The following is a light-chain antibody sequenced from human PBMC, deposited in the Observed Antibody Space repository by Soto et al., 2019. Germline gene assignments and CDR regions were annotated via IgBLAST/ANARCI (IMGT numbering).Light chain of an antibody. CDR1: QTISTW. CDR2: AAS. J-gene: IGKJ5*01. V-gene: IGKV1-12*01. Sequence: DIQVTQSPSTLSASVGDRVTITCRASQTISTWMAWYQQKPGKAPKLLIYAASSLQSGVPSRFSGSGSGTDFTLTISSLQPEDFATYYCQQASSFPPTFGQGTRLEI. CDR3: QQASSFPPT.